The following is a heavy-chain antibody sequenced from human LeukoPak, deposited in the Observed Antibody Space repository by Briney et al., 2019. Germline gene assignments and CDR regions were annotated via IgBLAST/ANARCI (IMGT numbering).Heavy chain of an antibody. D-gene: IGHD6-6*01. CDR1: GFTFSSYS. Sequence: GGSLRLSCAASGFTFSSYSMNWVRQAPGKGLEWVSYISSSSSTIYYADSVKGRFTISRDNAKNSLYLQMNSLRAEDTAVYYCARDGSIAARQLDVWGQGTTVTVSS. CDR2: ISSSSSTI. V-gene: IGHV3-48*01. J-gene: IGHJ6*02. CDR3: ARDGSIAARQLDV.